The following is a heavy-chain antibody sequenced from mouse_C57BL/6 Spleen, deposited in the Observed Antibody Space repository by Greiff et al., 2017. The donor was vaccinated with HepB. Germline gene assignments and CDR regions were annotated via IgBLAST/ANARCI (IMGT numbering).Heavy chain of an antibody. Sequence: VQLVESGPELVKPGASVKISCKASGYAFSSSWMNWVKQRPGKGLEWIGRIYPGDGDTNYNGKFKGKATLTADKSSSTAYMQLSSLTSEDSAVYFCARYRSIYYGNPYYFDYWGQGTTLTVSS. CDR3: ARYRSIYYGNPYYFDY. D-gene: IGHD2-1*01. CDR1: GYAFSSSW. J-gene: IGHJ2*01. V-gene: IGHV1-82*01. CDR2: IYPGDGDT.